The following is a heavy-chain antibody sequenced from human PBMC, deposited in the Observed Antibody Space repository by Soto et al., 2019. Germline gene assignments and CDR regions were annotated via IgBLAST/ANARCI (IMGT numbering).Heavy chain of an antibody. CDR3: ARRGYSSSWYYYYYYGMDV. Sequence: ASVKVSCKASGYTFTSXDINWVRQATGQGLEWMGWMNPNSGNTGYAQKFQGRVTMTRNTSISTAYMELSSLRSEDTAVYYCARRGYSSSWYYYYYYGMDVWGQGTTVTVSS. CDR2: MNPNSGNT. D-gene: IGHD6-13*01. CDR1: GYTFTSXD. J-gene: IGHJ6*02. V-gene: IGHV1-8*01.